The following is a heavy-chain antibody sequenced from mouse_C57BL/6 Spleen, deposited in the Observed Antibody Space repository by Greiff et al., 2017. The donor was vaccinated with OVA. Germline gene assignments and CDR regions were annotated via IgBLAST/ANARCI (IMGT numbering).Heavy chain of an antibody. CDR3: ARGRNYGYD. CDR1: GYTFTSYW. Sequence: QVQLPQPGAELVKPGASVKLSCKASGYTFTSYWMQWVKQRPGQGLEWIGEIDPSDSYTNYNQKFKGKATLTVDTSSSTAYMQLSSLTSEDSAVYYCARGRNYGYDWGQGTTLTVSS. D-gene: IGHD2-2*01. V-gene: IGHV1-50*01. CDR2: IDPSDSYT. J-gene: IGHJ2*01.